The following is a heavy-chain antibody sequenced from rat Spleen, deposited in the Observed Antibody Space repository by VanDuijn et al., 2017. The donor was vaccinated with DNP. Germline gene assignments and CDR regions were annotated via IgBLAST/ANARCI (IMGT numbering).Heavy chain of an antibody. CDR2: ISYEGSNT. D-gene: IGHD1-12*03. V-gene: IGHV5-7*01. Sequence: VQLKESGPGLVQPSQTLSLTCTVSGFSLTDYNVHWVRQAPTGGLEWVASISYEGSNTYYGDSVKGRFAVSRNDAKSTLYLQMDRLGLEATDSYSWGRRGWLRVMDAWGQGPSVTVSS. CDR3: GRRGWLRVMDA. J-gene: IGHJ4*01. CDR1: GFSLTDYN.